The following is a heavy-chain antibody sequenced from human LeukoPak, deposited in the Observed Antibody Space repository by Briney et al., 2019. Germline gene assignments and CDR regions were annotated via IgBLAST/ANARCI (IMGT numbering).Heavy chain of an antibody. CDR3: ARGSGDY. V-gene: IGHV3-21*01. CDR2: ITSTSNHI. Sequence: GGSLRLSCVASGFTFSTYDMNWVRQAPGKGLEWVSAITSTSNHINYADSVKGRFTISRDSANNSLYLQMTSLRAEDTAVYYCARGSGDYSGQGTLVTVSS. CDR1: GFTFSTYD. J-gene: IGHJ4*02.